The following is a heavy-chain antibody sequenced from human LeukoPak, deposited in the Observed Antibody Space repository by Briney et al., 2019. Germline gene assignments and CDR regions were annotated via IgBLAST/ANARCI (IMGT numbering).Heavy chain of an antibody. D-gene: IGHD4-17*01. Sequence: SETLSLTCAVSSYSISSGYYWGWIRQPPGKGLEWIGSIYHSGSAYYSPSLKSRVTVSVDTSKNQFSLKLSSVTAADTAVYYCARGHTVTWEFDYWGQGTLVTVSS. CDR2: IYHSGSA. V-gene: IGHV4-38-2*01. CDR1: SYSISSGYY. J-gene: IGHJ4*02. CDR3: ARGHTVTWEFDY.